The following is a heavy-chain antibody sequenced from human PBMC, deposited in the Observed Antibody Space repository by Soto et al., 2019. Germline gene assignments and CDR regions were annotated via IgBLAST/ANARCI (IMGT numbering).Heavy chain of an antibody. V-gene: IGHV4-39*01. CDR1: GGSISSSSYY. J-gene: IGHJ4*02. Sequence: KPSETLSLTCTVSGGSISSSSYYWGWIRQPPGKGLEWIGSIYYSGSTYYNPSLKSRVTISVDPSKNQFSLKMYSLTAADTAIYFCARQVVTAASPIYYFDNWGQGTLVTVSS. CDR2: IYYSGST. D-gene: IGHD2-21*02. CDR3: ARQVVTAASPIYYFDN.